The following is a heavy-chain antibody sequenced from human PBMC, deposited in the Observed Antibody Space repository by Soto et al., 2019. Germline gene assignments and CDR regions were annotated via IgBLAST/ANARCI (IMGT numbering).Heavy chain of an antibody. J-gene: IGHJ4*02. D-gene: IGHD6-19*01. CDR3: ARDPGSGWYAWFDD. CDR2: INAGNGNT. Sequence: ASVKVSCKASGYTFTSYAMHWVRQAPGQRLEWMGWINAGNGNTKYSQKFQGRVTITRDTSASTAYMELSSLRSEDTAVYYCARDPGSGWYAWFDDWGQGTLVTVSS. CDR1: GYTFTSYA. V-gene: IGHV1-3*01.